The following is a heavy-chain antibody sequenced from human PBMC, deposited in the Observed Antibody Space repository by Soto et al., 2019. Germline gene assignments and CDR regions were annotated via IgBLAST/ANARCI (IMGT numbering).Heavy chain of an antibody. CDR1: GLSFSNYW. D-gene: IGHD5-12*01. J-gene: IGHJ4*02. V-gene: IGHV3-74*01. CDR3: ARETSGYSSYFDY. CDR2: ISRDGGSI. Sequence: PGGSLRLSCAGSGLSFSNYWIHWVRQAPGKGLAWVSRISRDGGSIAYADSVKGRFTISRDFAKNTVYLQMDSLGAEDTALYYCARETSGYSSYFDYWGQGSLVTVSS.